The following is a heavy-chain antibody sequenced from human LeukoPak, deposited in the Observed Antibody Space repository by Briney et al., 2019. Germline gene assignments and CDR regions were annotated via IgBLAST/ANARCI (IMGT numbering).Heavy chain of an antibody. CDR2: INPSGGST. CDR3: ARVKPNYYDSSAYGTFDI. CDR1: GYTFTSYY. Sequence: ASVKVSCKASGYTFTSYYMHWVRQAPGQGLEWMGIINPSGGSTSYAQMFQGRVTMTRDTSTSTVYMELSSLRSEDTAVYYCARVKPNYYDSSAYGTFDIWGQGTMVTVSS. V-gene: IGHV1-46*01. J-gene: IGHJ3*02. D-gene: IGHD3-22*01.